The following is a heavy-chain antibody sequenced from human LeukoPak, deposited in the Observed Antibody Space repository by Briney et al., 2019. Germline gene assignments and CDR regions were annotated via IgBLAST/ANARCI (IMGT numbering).Heavy chain of an antibody. D-gene: IGHD2-15*01. V-gene: IGHV5-51*01. CDR1: GYTFQTYW. CDR2: IYPGDSDT. CDR3: ARPSDWNSGYCSGGSCPPHY. J-gene: IGHJ4*02. Sequence: GESLKISCKASGYTFQTYWIGWVRPLPGKGPEWMGIIYPGDSDTRYSPSFQDQVIFSVDKSITTAYLQWTSLRASDTATYYCARPSDWNSGYCSGGSCPPHYWGQGTLVTVSS.